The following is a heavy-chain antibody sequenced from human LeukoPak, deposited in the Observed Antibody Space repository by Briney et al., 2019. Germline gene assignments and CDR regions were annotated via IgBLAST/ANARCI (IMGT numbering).Heavy chain of an antibody. Sequence: PGGSLRLSCAASGFTFSSYSMNWVRQAPGKGLEWVSSISSSSSYIYYADSVKGRFTISRDNAKNSLYLQMNSLRAEDTAVYYCARDLPPSNYFYYYYGMDVWGQGTTVTVSS. V-gene: IGHV3-21*01. CDR3: ARDLPPSNYFYYYYGMDV. J-gene: IGHJ6*02. D-gene: IGHD4-4*01. CDR1: GFTFSSYS. CDR2: ISSSSSYI.